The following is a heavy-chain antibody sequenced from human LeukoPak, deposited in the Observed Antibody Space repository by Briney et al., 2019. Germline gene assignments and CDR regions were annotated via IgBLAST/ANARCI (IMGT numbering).Heavy chain of an antibody. CDR2: ISYDGSNK. Sequence: GGSLRLSCAASGFTFSSYAMHWVRRAPGKGLEWVAVISYDGSNKYYAGSVKGRFTISRDNSKNTLYLQMNSLRAEDTAVYYCARGMTTVTTYFDYWGQGTLVTVSS. V-gene: IGHV3-30*04. J-gene: IGHJ4*02. D-gene: IGHD4-17*01. CDR3: ARGMTTVTTYFDY. CDR1: GFTFSSYA.